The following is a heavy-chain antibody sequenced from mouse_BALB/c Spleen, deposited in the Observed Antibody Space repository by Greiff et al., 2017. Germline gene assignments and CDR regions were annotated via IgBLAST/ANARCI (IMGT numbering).Heavy chain of an antibody. J-gene: IGHJ3*01. V-gene: IGHV3-8*02. Sequence: EVKLMESGPSLVKPSQTLSLTCSVTGDSITSGYWNWIRKFPGNKLEYMGYISYSGSTYYNPSLKSRISITRDTSKNQYYLQLNSVTTEDTATYYCTIYYDYEGAYWGQGTLVTVSA. D-gene: IGHD2-4*01. CDR1: GDSITSGY. CDR2: ISYSGST. CDR3: TIYYDYEGAY.